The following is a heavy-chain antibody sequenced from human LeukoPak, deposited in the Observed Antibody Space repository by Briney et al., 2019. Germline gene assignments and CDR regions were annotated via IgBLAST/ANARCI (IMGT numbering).Heavy chain of an antibody. CDR3: ARETLTAAAGKIYYYYGMDV. D-gene: IGHD6-13*01. CDR2: IYYSGST. V-gene: IGHV4-31*03. Sequence: SETLSLTCTVSGGSISSGGYYWSWIRQHPGKGLEWIGYIYYSGSTYYNPSLKSRVTISVDTSKNQFSLKLSSVTAADTAVYYCARETLTAAAGKIYYYYGMDVWGQGTTVTVSS. J-gene: IGHJ6*02. CDR1: GGSISSGGYY.